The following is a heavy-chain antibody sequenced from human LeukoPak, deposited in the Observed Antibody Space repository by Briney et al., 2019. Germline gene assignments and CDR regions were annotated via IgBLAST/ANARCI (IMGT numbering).Heavy chain of an antibody. Sequence: GGSLRLSCAASGFTFNSYAMNWVRQAPGKGLEWVSLITGSSDQTYYADSVKGRFTISRDSSKNTLYLQMNSLRADDTAVYYCATDRIYDSSGYYRLDYWGQGTLVTVSS. J-gene: IGHJ4*02. V-gene: IGHV3-23*01. CDR2: ITGSSDQT. D-gene: IGHD3-22*01. CDR1: GFTFNSYA. CDR3: ATDRIYDSSGYYRLDY.